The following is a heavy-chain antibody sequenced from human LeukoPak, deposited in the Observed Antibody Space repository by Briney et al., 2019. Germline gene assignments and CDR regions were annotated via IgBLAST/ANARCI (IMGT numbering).Heavy chain of an antibody. J-gene: IGHJ6*02. CDR2: INPNSGGT. CDR3: AREKVRQSGMDV. D-gene: IGHD2-2*01. V-gene: IGHV1-2*06. CDR1: GYTFTGYY. Sequence: ASVKVSCKASGYTFTGYYMHWVRQAPGQGLGWMGRINPNSGGTNYAQKFQGRVTMTRDTSICTAYMELSRLRSDDTAVYYCAREKVRQSGMDVWGQGTTVTVSS.